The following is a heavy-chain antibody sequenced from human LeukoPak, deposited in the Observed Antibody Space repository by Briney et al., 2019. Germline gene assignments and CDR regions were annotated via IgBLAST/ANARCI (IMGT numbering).Heavy chain of an antibody. CDR2: IYYSGST. V-gene: IGHV4-31*03. J-gene: IGHJ4*02. D-gene: IGHD5-12*01. CDR3: ARDQAKWLRLRGRFDY. CDR1: GGSISSGGYY. Sequence: SETLSLTCTVSGGSISSGGYYWSWIRQHPGKGLEWIGYIYYSGSTYYNPSLKSRVTISVDTSKNQFSLKLSSVTAADTAVYYCARDQAKWLRLRGRFDYWGQGTLVTVSS.